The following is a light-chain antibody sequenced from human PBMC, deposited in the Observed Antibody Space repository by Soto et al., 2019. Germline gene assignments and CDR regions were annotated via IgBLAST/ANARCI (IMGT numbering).Light chain of an antibody. CDR1: LTIGHS. J-gene: IGKJ1*01. CDR3: QQTYYLPRT. CDR2: GAS. V-gene: IGKV1-39*01. Sequence: IQMTQSPSCVSASVGDRVTSTCRASLTIGHSLSWFQQKAGKPPTLLIYGASALQRGVPARFSGSGSGTEFTLTINKMQREDFATYYCQQTYYLPRTCGQGTKVDIK.